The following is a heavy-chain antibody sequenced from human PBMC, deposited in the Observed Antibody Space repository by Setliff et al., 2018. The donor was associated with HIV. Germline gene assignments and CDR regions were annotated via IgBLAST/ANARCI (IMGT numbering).Heavy chain of an antibody. CDR3: AKSAYYYDSSGYYPFDY. CDR1: GFTFSSYW. V-gene: IGHV3-7*03. Sequence: LRLSCAASGFTFSSYWMSWVRQAPGKGLEWVANIKPDGSGKYYVDSVKGRFTISRDTSKNTLYLQMNSLRAEDTAVYYCAKSAYYYDSSGYYPFDYWGQGTLVTVSS. D-gene: IGHD3-22*01. CDR2: IKPDGSGK. J-gene: IGHJ4*02.